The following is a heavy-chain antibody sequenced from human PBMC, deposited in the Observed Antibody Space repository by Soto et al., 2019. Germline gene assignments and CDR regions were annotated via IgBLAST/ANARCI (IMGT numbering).Heavy chain of an antibody. D-gene: IGHD3-10*01. V-gene: IGHV4-59*02. CDR3: ARDKRDGFYYFDY. CDR1: VGSVSSYY. Sequence: SETLSLTCTVSVGSVSSYYWSWIRQPPGKGLEWIGYIYYSGITNYNPSLKSRVTISVDTSKNQFSLKLSSVTAADTAVYYCARDKRDGFYYFDYWGQGTLVTVSS. CDR2: IYYSGIT. J-gene: IGHJ4*02.